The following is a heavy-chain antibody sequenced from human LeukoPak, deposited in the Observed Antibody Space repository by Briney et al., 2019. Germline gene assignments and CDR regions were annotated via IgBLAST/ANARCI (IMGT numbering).Heavy chain of an antibody. D-gene: IGHD6-13*01. Sequence: ASVKVSCKASGYTFTSYAMNWVRQAPGQGLEWMGWINTNTGNPTYAQGFTGRFVFSLDTSVSTAYLQISSLKAEDTAVYYCAREWYSSHAREDYYYYYYMDVWGKGTTVTVSS. J-gene: IGHJ6*03. V-gene: IGHV7-4-1*02. CDR1: GYTFTSYA. CDR2: INTNTGNP. CDR3: AREWYSSHAREDYYYYYYMDV.